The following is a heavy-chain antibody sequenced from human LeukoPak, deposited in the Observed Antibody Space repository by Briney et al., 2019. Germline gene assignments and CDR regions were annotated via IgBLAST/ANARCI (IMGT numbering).Heavy chain of an antibody. D-gene: IGHD5-24*01. J-gene: IGHJ4*02. CDR3: ARHAVRDGYNRHNDY. CDR1: GYSFTTYW. CDR2: IYPGDSDT. Sequence: GESLKISCKGSGYSFTTYWIAWVRQVPGKGLEWMGIIYPGDSDTRYSPSFQGQVTISADKSINTAYLQWSSLKASDTAMYYCARHAVRDGYNRHNDYWGQGTLVTVSS. V-gene: IGHV5-51*01.